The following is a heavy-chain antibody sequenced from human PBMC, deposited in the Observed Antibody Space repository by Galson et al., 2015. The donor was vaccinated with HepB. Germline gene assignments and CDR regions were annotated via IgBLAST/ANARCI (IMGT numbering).Heavy chain of an antibody. CDR1: GYTFTSYG. CDR2: ISAYNGNT. J-gene: IGHJ5*02. V-gene: IGHV1-18*01. CDR3: ARGYGDYDSDPPLNWFDP. Sequence: SVKVSCKASGYTFTSYGISWVRQAPGQGLEWMGWISAYNGNTNYAQKLQGRVTMTTVTSTSTAYMELRSLRSEDTAVYYCARGYGDYDSDPPLNWFDPWGQGTLVTVSS. D-gene: IGHD4-17*01.